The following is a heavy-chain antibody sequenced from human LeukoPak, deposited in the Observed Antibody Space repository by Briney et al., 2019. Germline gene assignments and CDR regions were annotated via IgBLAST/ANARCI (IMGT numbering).Heavy chain of an antibody. J-gene: IGHJ3*02. CDR3: ARGGDSGSYSGVGAFDI. V-gene: IGHV1-3*01. CDR1: GYTFTGYY. Sequence: ASVKVSCKASGYTFTGYYMHWVRQAPGQGLEWMGWINAGNGNTKYSQKFQGRVTITRDTSASTAYMELSSLRSEDTAVYYCARGGDSGSYSGVGAFDIWGQGTMVTVSS. CDR2: INAGNGNT. D-gene: IGHD1-26*01.